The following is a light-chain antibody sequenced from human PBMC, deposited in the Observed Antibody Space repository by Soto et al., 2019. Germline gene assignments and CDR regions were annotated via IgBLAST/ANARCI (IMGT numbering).Light chain of an antibody. CDR1: ESVSSNY. Sequence: EIVLTQSPGTLSSSPWERATLSCRASESVSSNYLAWYQQRPGQAPRLLIYAASNRARGIPERFGGSGSGTDFTFTVIRLEPEDFAVYYCQQYGSAPWTFGQGTKV. J-gene: IGKJ1*01. V-gene: IGKV3-20*01. CDR3: QQYGSAPWT. CDR2: AAS.